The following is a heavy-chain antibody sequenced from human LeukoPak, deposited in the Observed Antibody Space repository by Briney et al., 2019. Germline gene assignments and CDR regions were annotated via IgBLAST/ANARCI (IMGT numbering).Heavy chain of an antibody. Sequence: GGSLRLSCAASGFTFSSYAMSWVRQAPGKGLEWVSAISGSGGSTYYADSVKGRFTISRDSAKNLVYLQMNSLRDEDTAVFYCARDRMWGVESEDYWGQGTLVTVSS. V-gene: IGHV3-23*01. CDR1: GFTFSSYA. J-gene: IGHJ4*02. CDR2: ISGSGGST. CDR3: ARDRMWGVESEDY. D-gene: IGHD3-10*01.